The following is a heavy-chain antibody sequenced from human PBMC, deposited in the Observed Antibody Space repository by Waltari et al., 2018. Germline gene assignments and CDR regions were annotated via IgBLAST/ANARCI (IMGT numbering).Heavy chain of an antibody. V-gene: IGHV1-24*01. J-gene: IGHJ6*02. Sequence: QVQLVQSGAEVKKPGASVKVSCKVSGYTLTELSMHWVRQAPGKGLEWMGGFDPEDGETIYAQKFQCRVTMTEDTSTDTAYMELSSLRSEDTAVYYCARYRSMYSSGRYYYYGMDVWGQGTTVTVSS. CDR2: FDPEDGET. CDR1: GYTLTELS. CDR3: ARYRSMYSSGRYYYYGMDV. D-gene: IGHD6-19*01.